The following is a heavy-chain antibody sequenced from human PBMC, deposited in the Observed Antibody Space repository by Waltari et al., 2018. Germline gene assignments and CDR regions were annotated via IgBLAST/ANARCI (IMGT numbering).Heavy chain of an antibody. CDR2: IGGSTGST. J-gene: IGHJ3*02. D-gene: IGHD3-10*01. CDR3: AKSGRSPWAFDI. V-gene: IGHV3-23*04. CDR1: DFPFSRYG. Sequence: EVQLVESGGGLVQPGGSLSLCCPSSDFPFSRYGMTWVRQAPGKGLEWVSAIGGSTGSTNYADSVRGRFTISRDNSKNTLYLQMNSLRAEDTALYYCAKSGRSPWAFDIWGQGTMVTVSS.